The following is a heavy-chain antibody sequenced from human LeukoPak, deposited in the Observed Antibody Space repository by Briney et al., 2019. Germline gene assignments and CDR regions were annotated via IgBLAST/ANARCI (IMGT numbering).Heavy chain of an antibody. J-gene: IGHJ4*02. CDR3: ARGTYTARSPPFVY. Sequence: SETLSHTCAVYGGSFSGYYWSWIRQPPGKGLEWIGEINHSGSTNYNPSLTSRVTISVDTTKNQFSLKLSSVTAADTAVYYCARGTYTARSPPFVYWGQGTLVTVSS. V-gene: IGHV4-34*01. CDR1: GGSFSGYY. D-gene: IGHD3-16*01. CDR2: INHSGST.